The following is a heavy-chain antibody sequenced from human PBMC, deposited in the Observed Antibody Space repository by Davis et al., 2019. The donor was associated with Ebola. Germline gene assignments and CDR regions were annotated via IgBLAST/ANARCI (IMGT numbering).Heavy chain of an antibody. Sequence: ASVKVSCKASGYTFTSYGISWVRQAPGQGLEWMGWISPNSGGTNYAQKFQGRVTMTRDTSISTAYMELSRLRSDDTAVYYCARVRCSSTSCYRAYYYYYGMDVWGQGTTVTVSS. J-gene: IGHJ6*02. CDR2: ISPNSGGT. V-gene: IGHV1-2*02. CDR3: ARVRCSSTSCYRAYYYYYGMDV. CDR1: GYTFTSYG. D-gene: IGHD2-2*02.